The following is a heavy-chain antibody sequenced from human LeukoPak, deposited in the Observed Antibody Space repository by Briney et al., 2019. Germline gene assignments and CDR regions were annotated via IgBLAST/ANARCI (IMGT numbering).Heavy chain of an antibody. D-gene: IGHD5-12*01. CDR1: GFTFSNAW. CDR2: IKSKTDGGTT. V-gene: IGHV3-15*07. J-gene: IGHJ4*02. CDR3: TTPGGYDFRNFDY. Sequence: GGSLRLSCAASGFTFSNAWMNWVRQAPGKGLEWVGRIKSKTDGGTTDYAAPVKGRFTILRDDSKNTLYLQMNSLRTEDTAVYYCTTPGGYDFRNFDYWGQGTLVTVSS.